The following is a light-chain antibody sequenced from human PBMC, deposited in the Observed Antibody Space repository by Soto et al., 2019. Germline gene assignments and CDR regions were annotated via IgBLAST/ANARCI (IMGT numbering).Light chain of an antibody. V-gene: IGLV2-8*01. CDR2: EVS. Sequence: QSVLTQPPSASGSPGQSVTLSCTGTSSDVGGYNYVSWYQQHPGKAPKVMIYEVSKRPSGVPDRFSGSKSGNTASLTVSGLQAEDEADYYCSSNAGSNNLVFGGGTKLTVL. J-gene: IGLJ2*01. CDR3: SSNAGSNNLV. CDR1: SSDVGGYNY.